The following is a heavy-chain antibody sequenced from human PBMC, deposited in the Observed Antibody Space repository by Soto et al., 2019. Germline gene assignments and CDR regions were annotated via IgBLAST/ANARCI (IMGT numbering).Heavy chain of an antibody. CDR1: GFTFSTYG. CDR2: ISYDGTNK. V-gene: IGHV3-30*18. J-gene: IGHJ6*02. D-gene: IGHD4-17*01. Sequence: QVQLVESGGGEVQPGRSLTISCAASGFTFSTYGIHWVRQTPGKGLEWVAVISYDGTNKFYSDSVKGRFTISRDNFKNTLTLQMNSLRADDTAVYSCAKDLQSYGDYDYYCYGMDVWGLGTRVTVSS. CDR3: AKDLQSYGDYDYYCYGMDV.